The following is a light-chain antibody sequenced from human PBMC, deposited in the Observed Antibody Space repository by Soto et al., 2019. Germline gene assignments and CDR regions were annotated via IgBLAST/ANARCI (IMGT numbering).Light chain of an antibody. V-gene: IGKV3-20*01. CDR3: QQDGRSPMFT. CDR1: QSVSSNY. Sequence: EIALTQSPGTLSLSPGERATLSCRASQSVSSNYLAWYQQKPGQAPRLLIYGASRGAAGIPDRFSGSGSGTEFTLPINRLEPEDFAVYFCQQDGRSPMFTFGQGTKLEIK. J-gene: IGKJ2*01. CDR2: GAS.